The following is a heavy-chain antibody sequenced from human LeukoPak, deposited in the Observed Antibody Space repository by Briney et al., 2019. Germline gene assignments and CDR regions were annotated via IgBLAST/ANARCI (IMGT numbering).Heavy chain of an antibody. CDR3: ASTTLFYCSSTSCYRALRHYYYYGMDV. Sequence: SETLSLTCAVSGGSISSGGYYWGWIRQPPGKGLEWIGSIYYSGSTYYNPSLKSRVTISVDTSKNQFSLKLSSVTAADTAVYYCASTTLFYCSSTSCYRALRHYYYYGMDVWGQGTTVTVSS. CDR2: IYYSGST. V-gene: IGHV4-39*01. CDR1: GGSISSGGYY. J-gene: IGHJ6*02. D-gene: IGHD2-2*02.